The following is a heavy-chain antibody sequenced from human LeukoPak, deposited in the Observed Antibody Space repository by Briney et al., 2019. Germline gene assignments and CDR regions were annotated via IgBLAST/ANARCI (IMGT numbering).Heavy chain of an antibody. J-gene: IGHJ4*02. CDR1: GFTFSRYW. Sequence: GGSLRLSCAASGFTFSRYWMHWVRQGPGKGLVWVSRVSGDGSSTTYADSVKGRFTISRDNAKSTLYLQMNSLRAEDTALYHCARVTENYYDSSGYSHWGQGTLVTVSS. CDR2: VSGDGSST. CDR3: ARVTENYYDSSGYSH. D-gene: IGHD3-22*01. V-gene: IGHV3-74*01.